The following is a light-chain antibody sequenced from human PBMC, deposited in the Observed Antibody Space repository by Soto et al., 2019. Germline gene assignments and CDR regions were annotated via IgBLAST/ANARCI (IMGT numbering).Light chain of an antibody. CDR3: QQYNSYPWT. J-gene: IGKJ1*01. CDR1: QSISSW. V-gene: IGKV1-5*03. Sequence: DIQMTQSPSTLSASVGDGVTITCRASQSISSWLAWYQQKPGKAPKLLIYKASSLESGVPSRFSGSGSETEFTLTISSLQPDDFATYYCQQYNSYPWTFGQGTKVEIK. CDR2: KAS.